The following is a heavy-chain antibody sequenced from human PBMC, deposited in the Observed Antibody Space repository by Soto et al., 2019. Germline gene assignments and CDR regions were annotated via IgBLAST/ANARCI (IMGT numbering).Heavy chain of an antibody. CDR1: GDSISSYS. CDR3: ARGSEAWFDP. Sequence: QVQLQESGPGLVKPSETLSLTCTVSGDSISSYSWSWIRQPPGKGLEWIGYVYSTEITNYNPSLKSRVAMSIDTSKDQFSLKVRSVTAADTAVYYCARGSEAWFDPWGQGTLVTVSS. J-gene: IGHJ5*02. CDR2: VYSTEIT. V-gene: IGHV4-59*01.